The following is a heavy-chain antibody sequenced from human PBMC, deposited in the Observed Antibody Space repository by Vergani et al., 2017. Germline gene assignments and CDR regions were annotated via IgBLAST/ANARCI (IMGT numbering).Heavy chain of an antibody. CDR2: IDPSDSYT. CDR3: ARHGGTGIDTTFDP. V-gene: IGHV5-10-1*01. Sequence: EVQLLESGGGLVQPGESLRISCKGSGYSFTSYWISWVRQMPGKGLEWMGRIDPSDSYTNYSPSFQGHVTISADKSISTAYLQWSSLKASDTAMYYCARHGGTGIDTTFDPWGQGTLVTVSS. D-gene: IGHD3-16*01. J-gene: IGHJ5*02. CDR1: GYSFTSYW.